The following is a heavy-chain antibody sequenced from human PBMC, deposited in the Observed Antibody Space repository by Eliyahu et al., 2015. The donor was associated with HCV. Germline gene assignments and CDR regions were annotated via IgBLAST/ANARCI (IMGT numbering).Heavy chain of an antibody. CDR2: ISYDENNE. CDR3: ARGYTGSCIDK. D-gene: IGHD1-26*01. V-gene: IGHV3-30*04. CDR1: GFTFSNHP. J-gene: IGHJ4*02. Sequence: QVQLVESGGGVVQPGGSLXLSCAASGFTFSNHPMHWLRQAPGEGLEWVALISYDENNEYYLDSVKGRFTISRDNLKNMVYLQMNSLRAEDTAIYYCARGYTGSCIDKWGQGTLVTASS.